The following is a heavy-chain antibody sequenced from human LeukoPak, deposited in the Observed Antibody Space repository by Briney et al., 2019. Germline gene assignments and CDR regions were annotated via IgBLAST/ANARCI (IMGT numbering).Heavy chain of an antibody. Sequence: GGSLRLSCAASGFTVSSNYMSWVRQAPGKGLEWVSVIYSGGSTYYSDSVKGRFTISRDHSKHTVYLQMNSLRAEDTAVYYCARGWSNGIDNWGQGTLVTVSS. CDR3: ARGWSNGIDN. V-gene: IGHV3-53*01. J-gene: IGHJ4*02. CDR1: GFTVSSNY. CDR2: IYSGGST. D-gene: IGHD3-3*01.